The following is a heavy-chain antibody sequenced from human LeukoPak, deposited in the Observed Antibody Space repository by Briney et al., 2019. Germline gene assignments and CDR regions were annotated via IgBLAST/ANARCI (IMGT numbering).Heavy chain of an antibody. CDR3: ARYKFHNYFDP. CDR1: GGSISSGGHS. V-gene: IGHV4-30-4*07. CDR2: TFSTST. J-gene: IGHJ5*02. D-gene: IGHD5-24*01. Sequence: PSQTLSLTCAVSGGSISSGGHSWSWIRQPPGKGLEWIGNTFSTSTLYNASLRSRVTIVVDTSKNQFSLKLNSATAADTAIYFCARYKFHNYFDPWGQGTLVVVSS.